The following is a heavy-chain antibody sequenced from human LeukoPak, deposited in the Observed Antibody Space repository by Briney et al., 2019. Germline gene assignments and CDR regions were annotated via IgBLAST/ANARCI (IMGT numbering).Heavy chain of an antibody. V-gene: IGHV3-30*18. CDR1: GFTFSSYG. Sequence: GGSLRLSCAASGFTFSSYGMHWVRQAPGKGLEWVAVISYDGSNKYYADSVKGRFTISRDSSKNTLHLQMNTLRAEDTAVYYCAKVKGGSGPFDDWGQGTLVTVSS. D-gene: IGHD6-19*01. CDR3: AKVKGGSGPFDD. J-gene: IGHJ4*02. CDR2: ISYDGSNK.